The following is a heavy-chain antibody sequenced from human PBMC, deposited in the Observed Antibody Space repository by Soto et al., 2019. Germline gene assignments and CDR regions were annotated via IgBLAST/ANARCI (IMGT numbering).Heavy chain of an antibody. J-gene: IGHJ4*02. CDR1: GFTFSDFY. CDR2: ISSGSTNI. CDR3: ARDRNAAGSDY. D-gene: IGHD1-1*01. Sequence: QVQLVESGVGLVKPGGSLRLSCAASGFTFSDFYMSWIRQAPGKGLEWISYISSGSTNIFYADSVKGRFTVSRDNAKNSVYIQMDSLRAEDTAVYYCARDRNAAGSDYWGQGTLVTVSS. V-gene: IGHV3-11*01.